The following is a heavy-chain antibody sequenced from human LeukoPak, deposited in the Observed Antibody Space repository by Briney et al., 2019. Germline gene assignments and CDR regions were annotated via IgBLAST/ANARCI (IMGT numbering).Heavy chain of an antibody. V-gene: IGHV4-30-4*01. Sequence: ASETLSLTCTVSGGSISRGDYYWSWIRQPPGKGLEWIGYIYYSGSTYYNPSLKSRVTISVDTSKNQFSLKLSSVTAADTAVYYCARTRIANTYYFDHWGQGTLVTVSS. J-gene: IGHJ4*02. D-gene: IGHD6-13*01. CDR1: GGSISRGDYY. CDR3: ARTRIANTYYFDH. CDR2: IYYSGST.